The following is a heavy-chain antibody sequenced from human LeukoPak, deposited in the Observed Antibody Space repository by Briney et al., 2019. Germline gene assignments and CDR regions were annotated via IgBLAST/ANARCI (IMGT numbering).Heavy chain of an antibody. V-gene: IGHV1-2*02. J-gene: IGHJ4*02. CDR1: GYTFTSYY. D-gene: IGHD3-10*01. CDR2: INPNSGGT. Sequence: ASVKVSCKASGYTFTSYYMHWVRQAPGQGLEWMGWINPNSGGTNYAQKFQGRVTMTRDTSISTAYMELSRLRSDDTAVYYCAXXXXXXXYYGSGSYYNIPYYFDYWGQGTLVTVSS. CDR3: AXXXXXXXYYGSGSYYNIPYYFDY.